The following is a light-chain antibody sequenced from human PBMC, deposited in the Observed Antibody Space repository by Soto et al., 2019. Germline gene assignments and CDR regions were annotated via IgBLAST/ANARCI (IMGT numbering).Light chain of an antibody. J-gene: IGKJ1*01. Sequence: DIQLTQSPSFLSASVGDRVTITCRASQGISSYLAWYQQKPGKAPKLLIYAASTLQSGVPSRFSGSGSGTEFPLTISSQQPEDFATYYCQQLNSYPRTFGQGTKVEIK. CDR2: AAS. V-gene: IGKV1-9*01. CDR3: QQLNSYPRT. CDR1: QGISSY.